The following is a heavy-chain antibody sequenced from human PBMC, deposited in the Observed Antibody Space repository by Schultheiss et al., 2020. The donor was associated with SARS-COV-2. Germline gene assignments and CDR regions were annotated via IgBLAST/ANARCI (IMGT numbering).Heavy chain of an antibody. Sequence: GGSLRLSCAASGFTFSSYSMNWVRQAPGKGLEWVSAISGSGGSTYYADSVKGRFTISRDNAKNSLYLQMNSLRAEDTAVYYCAKAVVVPDYWGQGTLVTVSS. V-gene: IGHV3-21*04. CDR2: ISGSGGST. D-gene: IGHD2-15*01. CDR3: AKAVVVPDY. CDR1: GFTFSSYS. J-gene: IGHJ4*02.